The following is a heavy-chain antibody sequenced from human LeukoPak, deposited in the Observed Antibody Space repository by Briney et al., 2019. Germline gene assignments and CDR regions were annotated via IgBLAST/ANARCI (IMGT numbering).Heavy chain of an antibody. J-gene: IGHJ4*02. CDR1: GFTFSNYA. D-gene: IGHD3-3*01. Sequence: GGSLRLSCVASGFTFSNYAMNWVRQAPGKGLEWVSSIAGDGGSPCYTDSVKGRFTISRDNSKNTLYLQMNSLSAEDTAIYYCAKVLLRFLESLYYWGQGTLVTVSS. V-gene: IGHV3-23*01. CDR2: IAGDGGSP. CDR3: AKVLLRFLESLYY.